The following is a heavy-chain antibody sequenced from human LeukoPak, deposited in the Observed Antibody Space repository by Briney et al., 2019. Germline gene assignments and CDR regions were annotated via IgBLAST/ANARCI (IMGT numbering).Heavy chain of an antibody. CDR2: INHSGST. Sequence: SETLSLTCTVSGGSISSSGYYWSWIRQPPGKGLEWIGEINHSGSTNYNPSLKSRVTISVDTSKNQFSLKLSSVTAADTAAYYCARAKRPPAYYYYYYMDVWGKGTTVTVSS. V-gene: IGHV4-39*07. CDR1: GGSISSSGYY. CDR3: ARAKRPPAYYYYYYMDV. J-gene: IGHJ6*03.